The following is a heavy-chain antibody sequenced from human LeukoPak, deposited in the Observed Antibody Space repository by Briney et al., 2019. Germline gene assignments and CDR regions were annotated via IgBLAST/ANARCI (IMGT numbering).Heavy chain of an antibody. Sequence: SETLSLTCTVSGASINSDTYYWGWIRQPPGKGLEWIGTHSHSGSAYYNPSLRSRITMSLDTSKNQFSLKLSSVTATDTAVYYCARAGYSGSDFSVWGKGSTVTVSS. J-gene: IGHJ6*04. V-gene: IGHV4-39*07. CDR2: HSHSGSA. D-gene: IGHD5-12*01. CDR3: ARAGYSGSDFSV. CDR1: GASINSDTYY.